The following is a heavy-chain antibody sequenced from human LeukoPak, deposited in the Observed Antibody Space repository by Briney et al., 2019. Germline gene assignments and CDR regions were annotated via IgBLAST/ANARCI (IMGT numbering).Heavy chain of an antibody. CDR3: ARRRLSSSWYPDYFDY. D-gene: IGHD6-13*01. J-gene: IGHJ4*02. Sequence: GGSLRLPCAASGFTFSDYYMNWIRQAPGKGLEWVSYISTSGSTIYYADSVKGRFTISRDNAKNSLYLQMNSLRAEDTAVYYCARRRLSSSWYPDYFDYWGQGTLVTVSS. CDR1: GFTFSDYY. CDR2: ISTSGSTI. V-gene: IGHV3-11*04.